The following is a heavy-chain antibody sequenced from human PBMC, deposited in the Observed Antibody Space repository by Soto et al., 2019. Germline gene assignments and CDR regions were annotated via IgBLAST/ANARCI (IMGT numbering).Heavy chain of an antibody. V-gene: IGHV3-23*01. D-gene: IGHD3-3*02. Sequence: PGGSLRLSCAASGFTFSSYAMGWVRQAPGKGLEWVSAISGSGGSTYYADSVKGRFTISRDNSKNTLYLQMNSLRAEDTAVYYCANIRHQYYGMDVWGQGTTVTVSS. CDR2: ISGSGGST. CDR1: GFTFSSYA. J-gene: IGHJ6*02. CDR3: ANIRHQYYGMDV.